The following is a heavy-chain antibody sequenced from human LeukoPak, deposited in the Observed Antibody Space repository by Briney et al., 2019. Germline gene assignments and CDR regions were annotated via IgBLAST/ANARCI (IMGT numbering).Heavy chain of an antibody. Sequence: KPSETLSLTCAVYGGSFSGYYWSWIRQPPGKGLEWIGEINHSGSTNYNPSLKSRVTISVDTSKNQFSLKLSSVTAADTAVYYCARGRYYYDSSGLPNWFDPWGQGTLDTVSS. J-gene: IGHJ5*02. D-gene: IGHD3-22*01. V-gene: IGHV4-34*01. CDR3: ARGRYYYDSSGLPNWFDP. CDR1: GGSFSGYY. CDR2: INHSGST.